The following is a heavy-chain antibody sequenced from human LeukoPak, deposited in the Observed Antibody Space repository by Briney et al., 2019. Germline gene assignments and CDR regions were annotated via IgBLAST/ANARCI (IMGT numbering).Heavy chain of an antibody. J-gene: IGHJ4*02. Sequence: GGSLRLSCAASGFTFSSYAMSWVRQAPGKGLEWVSAISGSGGSTYYADSVKGRFTISRDNSKNTLYLQMNSLRAEDTAVYYCAKIIVSLVAGSYAPTRYFDYLGQGTLVTVSS. CDR2: ISGSGGST. V-gene: IGHV3-23*01. CDR3: AKIIVSLVAGSYAPTRYFDY. CDR1: GFTFSSYA. D-gene: IGHD6-19*01.